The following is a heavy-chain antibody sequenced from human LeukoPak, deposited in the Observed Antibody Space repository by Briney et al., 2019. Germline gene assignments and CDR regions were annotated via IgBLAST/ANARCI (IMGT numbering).Heavy chain of an antibody. Sequence: SVKVSCKASGGTFSSYAISWVRQAPGQGLEWMGRINPILGIANYAQKFQGRVTITADKSTSTAYMELSSLRSEDTAVYYCARDLPDYYDSSGYPFDYWGQGTLVTVSS. D-gene: IGHD3-22*01. V-gene: IGHV1-69*04. CDR2: INPILGIA. J-gene: IGHJ4*02. CDR1: GGTFSSYA. CDR3: ARDLPDYYDSSGYPFDY.